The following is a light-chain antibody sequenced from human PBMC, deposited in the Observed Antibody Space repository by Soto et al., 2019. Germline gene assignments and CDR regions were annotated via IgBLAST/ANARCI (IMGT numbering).Light chain of an antibody. J-gene: IGKJ1*01. Sequence: EIVLTQSPGTLFLSPGDRATLSCRASQSVCDSFLAWYQQKPGQAPRLLVYSASSRATGIPDRFSGSGSGTDFTLTISRLEPEDFAVYYCQQYGSSPPTFGQGTKVEIK. V-gene: IGKV3-20*01. CDR2: SAS. CDR3: QQYGSSPPT. CDR1: QSVCDSF.